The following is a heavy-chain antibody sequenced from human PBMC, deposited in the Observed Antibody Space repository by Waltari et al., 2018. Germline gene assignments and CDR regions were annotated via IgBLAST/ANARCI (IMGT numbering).Heavy chain of an antibody. Sequence: QLQLKESGSGLVKPSQTLSLTCTVSGDSISSGGYSWSWIRPPPGKGLEWIGYIYHSGSTSYNPSLKSRLTSSVDRSKNQVSLELNSVTAADTAVYFGARGTTITTYFEYWGQGTLVTVSS. CDR2: IYHSGST. D-gene: IGHD4-4*01. V-gene: IGHV4-30-2*01. CDR3: ARGTTITTYFEY. CDR1: GDSISSGGYS. J-gene: IGHJ4*02.